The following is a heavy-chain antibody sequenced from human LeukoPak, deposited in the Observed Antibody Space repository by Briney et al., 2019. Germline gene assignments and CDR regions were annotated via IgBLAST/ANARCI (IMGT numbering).Heavy chain of an antibody. CDR2: IVVGSGNT. Sequence: SVKVSCKASGFTFTSSAMQWVRQARGQRLEWIGWIVVGSGNTNYAQKFQERVTITRDMSTSTAYMELSSLRSEDTAVYYCAADWSRAVRGHDAFDIWGQGTMVTVSS. D-gene: IGHD3-3*01. V-gene: IGHV1-58*02. CDR3: AADWSRAVRGHDAFDI. J-gene: IGHJ3*02. CDR1: GFTFTSSA.